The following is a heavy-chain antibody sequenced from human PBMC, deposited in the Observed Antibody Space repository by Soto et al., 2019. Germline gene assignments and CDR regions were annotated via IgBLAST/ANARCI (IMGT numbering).Heavy chain of an antibody. CDR2: MYYSGST. CDR3: ARGDYGYRGVDY. Sequence: QLQLQESGPGLVKPSETLSLTCTVSGGSISSSGYYWGWIRQPPGKGLEWIGSMYYSGSTYYNPSLKSRVTISVDTSKNQFSLKLSSVTAADTAVYYCARGDYGYRGVDYWGQGTLVTVSS. D-gene: IGHD4-17*01. J-gene: IGHJ4*02. V-gene: IGHV4-39*01. CDR1: GGSISSSGYY.